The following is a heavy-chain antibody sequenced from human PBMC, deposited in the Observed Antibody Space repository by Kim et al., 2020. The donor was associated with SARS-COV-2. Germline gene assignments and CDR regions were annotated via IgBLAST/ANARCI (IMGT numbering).Heavy chain of an antibody. D-gene: IGHD6-13*01. J-gene: IGHJ5*02. CDR1: GYTFTSYG. Sequence: ASVKVSCKASGYTFTSYGISWVRQAPGQGLEWMGWISAYNGNTNYAQKLQGRVTMTTDTSTSTAYMELRSLRSDDTAVYYCARVGVDIAAAANYNWFDPWGQGTLVTVSS. CDR3: ARVGVDIAAAANYNWFDP. CDR2: ISAYNGNT. V-gene: IGHV1-18*01.